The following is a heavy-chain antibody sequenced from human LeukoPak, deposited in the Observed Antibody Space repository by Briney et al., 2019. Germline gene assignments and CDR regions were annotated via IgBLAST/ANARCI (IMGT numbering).Heavy chain of an antibody. D-gene: IGHD3-3*01. J-gene: IGHJ3*02. CDR3: AREVRFLEAFDI. CDR2: ISAYNGNT. V-gene: IGHV1-18*01. Sequence: AASVKVSCKASGHTFTSYGISWVRQAPGQGLEWMGWISAYNGNTNYAQKLQGRVTMTTDTSTSTAYMELRSLRSDDTAVYYCAREVRFLEAFDIWGQGTMVTVSS. CDR1: GHTFTSYG.